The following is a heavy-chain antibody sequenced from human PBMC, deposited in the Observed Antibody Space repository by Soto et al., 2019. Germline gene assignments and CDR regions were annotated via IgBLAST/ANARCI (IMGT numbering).Heavy chain of an antibody. V-gene: IGHV4-39*01. CDR3: ARHVNYYYDISDYYYSDYYFDY. D-gene: IGHD3-22*01. Sequence: SETLSLTCTVSGASISSSGYFWGWIRQPPGKGREGIGSVDGSGSTYYNPSLTRRVSISVDTSNTQFSLMLSSVTAEDTAVYYCARHVNYYYDISDYYYSDYYFDYWGQGTRVTVSS. J-gene: IGHJ4*02. CDR2: VDGSGST. CDR1: GASISSSGYF.